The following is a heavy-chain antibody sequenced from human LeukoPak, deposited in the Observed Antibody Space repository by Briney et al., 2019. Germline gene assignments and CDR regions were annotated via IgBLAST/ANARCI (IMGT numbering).Heavy chain of an antibody. Sequence: SETLSLTCAVYGGSFSGYYWSWIRQPPGKGLEWIGEVNHSGSRKYSPSLRSRVTISVDTSKNQFSLKLTSVTAADTAVYYCARGRIAARPNYYYMDVWGKGTTVTVSS. D-gene: IGHD6-6*01. V-gene: IGHV4-34*01. J-gene: IGHJ6*03. CDR1: GGSFSGYY. CDR3: ARGRIAARPNYYYMDV. CDR2: VNHSGSR.